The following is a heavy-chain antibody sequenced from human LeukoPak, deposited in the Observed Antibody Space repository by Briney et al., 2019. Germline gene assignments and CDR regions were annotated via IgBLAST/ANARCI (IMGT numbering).Heavy chain of an antibody. CDR1: GGTFSSYA. Sequence: GSSVKVSCKASGGTFSSYAISWGRQAPGQGLEWMGRIIPIFGTANYAQKFQGRVTITTDESTSTAYMELSSLRSEDTAVYYCARTGPYYYDSSGYFKTDYWGQGTLVTVSS. CDR3: ARTGPYYYDSSGYFKTDY. J-gene: IGHJ4*02. V-gene: IGHV1-69*05. D-gene: IGHD3-22*01. CDR2: IIPIFGTA.